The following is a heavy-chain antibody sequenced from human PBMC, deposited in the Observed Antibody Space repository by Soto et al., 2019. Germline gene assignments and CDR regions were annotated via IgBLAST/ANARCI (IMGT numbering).Heavy chain of an antibody. V-gene: IGHV3-30*03. CDR2: ISYDGSNK. CDR3: ATAYYYDSSGYYSYDY. J-gene: IGHJ4*02. CDR1: GFTFSSYG. D-gene: IGHD3-22*01. Sequence: GGSLRLSYAASGFTFSSYGMHWVRQAPGKGLEWVAVISYDGSNKYYADSVKGRFTISRDNSKNTLYLQMNSLRAEDTAVYYCATAYYYDSSGYYSYDYWGQGTLVTVYS.